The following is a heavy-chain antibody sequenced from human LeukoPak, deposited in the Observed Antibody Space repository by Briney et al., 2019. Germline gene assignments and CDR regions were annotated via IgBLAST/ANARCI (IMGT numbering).Heavy chain of an antibody. J-gene: IGHJ5*02. Sequence: ASVKVSCKASGYTFTSYDINWVRQATGQGLEWMGWMNPNSGNTGYAQKFQGRVTMTRNTSISTAYMELSSLRSEDTAVYYCARDGEYCSGGICWDWFDPWGQGTLVTVFS. CDR1: GYTFTSYD. CDR2: MNPNSGNT. D-gene: IGHD2-15*01. V-gene: IGHV1-8*01. CDR3: ARDGEYCSGGICWDWFDP.